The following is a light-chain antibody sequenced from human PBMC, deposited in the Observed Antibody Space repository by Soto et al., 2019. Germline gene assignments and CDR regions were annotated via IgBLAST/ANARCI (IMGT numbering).Light chain of an antibody. CDR1: SSDVGGYNY. CDR3: SSYTSSSTPYV. Sequence: QSVLTQPASVSGSPGQSITISCTGTSSDVGGYNYVSWYQQHPVKAPKLMIYDVTNRPSGVSDRFSGSQSGNTASLTISGLQAEDEADYYCSSYTSSSTPYVFGTGTQLTVL. J-gene: IGLJ1*01. CDR2: DVT. V-gene: IGLV2-14*01.